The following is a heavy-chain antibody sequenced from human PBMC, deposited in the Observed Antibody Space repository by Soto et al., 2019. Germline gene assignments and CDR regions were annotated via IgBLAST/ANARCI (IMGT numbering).Heavy chain of an antibody. CDR2: IIPMFGTT. Sequence: QVQLVQSGAEIKKTGSSVKVSCKASGGTFSNYAINWIRQAPGQGLEWMGGIIPMFGTTYYAQRFQGSVTITADESTSTAYMELSSLISDDTAIFYCARHIAPVVRGVLSSGMDVWGQGTTVTVSS. CDR1: GGTFSNYA. V-gene: IGHV1-69*01. CDR3: ARHIAPVVRGVLSSGMDV. J-gene: IGHJ6*02. D-gene: IGHD3-10*02.